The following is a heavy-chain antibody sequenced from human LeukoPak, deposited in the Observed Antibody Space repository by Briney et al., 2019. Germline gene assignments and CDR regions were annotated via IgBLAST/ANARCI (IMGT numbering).Heavy chain of an antibody. CDR3: ARGWIAVAGTDYYYYMDV. CDR2: INWNGGST. Sequence: GGSLRLSCAASGFTFDDYGMSWVRQAPGKGREWVSVINWNGGSTGYADSVKGRFTISRDNAKNYLYLKMNSLRAEDTALYYCARGWIAVAGTDYYYYMDVWGKGTTVTVSS. V-gene: IGHV3-20*04. J-gene: IGHJ6*03. D-gene: IGHD6-19*01. CDR1: GFTFDDYG.